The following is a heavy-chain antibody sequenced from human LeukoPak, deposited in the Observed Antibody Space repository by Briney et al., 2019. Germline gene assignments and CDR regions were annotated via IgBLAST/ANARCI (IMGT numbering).Heavy chain of an antibody. CDR3: ARDHYYYYYGMDV. J-gene: IGHJ6*02. V-gene: IGHV1-18*01. Sequence: ASVKVSCKASGYTFTSYGISWVRQAPGQGLGWMRWISAYNGNTNYAQKLQGRVTMTTDTSTSTAYMELRSLRSDDTAVYYCARDHYYYYYGMDVWGQGTTVTVSS. CDR1: GYTFTSYG. CDR2: ISAYNGNT.